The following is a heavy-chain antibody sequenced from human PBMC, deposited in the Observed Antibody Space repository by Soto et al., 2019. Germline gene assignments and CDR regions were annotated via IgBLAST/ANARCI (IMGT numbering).Heavy chain of an antibody. Sequence: KPSETLSLTCSVSGGPISSCGHFWAWIRQPPGRGLEWLATIYYTGTTYYNPSLKSRLTISMDTSKDQFSLDLTSMTAADTALYFCARRVYSGSGRDYFDRWGQGSLVTVSS. D-gene: IGHD1-26*01. CDR2: IYYTGTT. V-gene: IGHV4-39*01. CDR3: ARRVYSGSGRDYFDR. J-gene: IGHJ4*02. CDR1: GGPISSCGHF.